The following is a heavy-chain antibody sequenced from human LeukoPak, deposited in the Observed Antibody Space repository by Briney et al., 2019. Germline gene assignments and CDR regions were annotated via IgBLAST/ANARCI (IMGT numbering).Heavy chain of an antibody. V-gene: IGHV2-5*02. CDR1: GFSLSSRGVG. Sequence: SGPTLVNPTQTLTLTCIFSGFSLSSRGVGVGWIRQPPGKALEWLAVIYWDDDKRYSPSLKSRLTITKDTSKNQVVLTMTNMDPVDTATYYCAHLLSAAGRTTYAFDIWGQGTMVTVSS. J-gene: IGHJ3*02. CDR3: AHLLSAAGRTTYAFDI. D-gene: IGHD6-13*01. CDR2: IYWDDDK.